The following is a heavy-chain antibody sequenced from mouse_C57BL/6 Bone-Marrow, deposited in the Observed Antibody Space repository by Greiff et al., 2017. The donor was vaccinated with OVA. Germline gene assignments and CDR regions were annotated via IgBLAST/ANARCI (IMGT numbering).Heavy chain of an antibody. Sequence: EVQLQQSGPELVKPGASVKISCKASGYTFTDYYMNWVKQSHGKSLEWIGDINPNNGGTSYNQKFKGKATLTVDKSSSTAYMELRSLTSEDSAVYYCASYCSTLYAMDYWGQGTSVTVSS. J-gene: IGHJ4*01. CDR1: GYTFTDYY. CDR3: ASYCSTLYAMDY. D-gene: IGHD1-1*01. CDR2: INPNNGGT. V-gene: IGHV1-26*01.